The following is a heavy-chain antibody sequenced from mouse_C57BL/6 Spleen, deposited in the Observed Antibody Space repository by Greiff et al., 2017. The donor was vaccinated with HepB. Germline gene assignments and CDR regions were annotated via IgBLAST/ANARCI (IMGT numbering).Heavy chain of an antibody. V-gene: IGHV1-64*01. D-gene: IGHD1-1*01. J-gene: IGHJ4*01. CDR1: GYTFTSYW. Sequence: QVQLQQPGAELVKPGASVKLSCKASGYTFTSYWMHWVKQRPGQGLEWIGMIHPNSGSTNYNEKFKSKATLTVDTSSSTAYMQLSSLTSEDSAVYYCARRTGSSPYYYAMDYWGQGTSVTVSS. CDR3: ARRTGSSPYYYAMDY. CDR2: IHPNSGST.